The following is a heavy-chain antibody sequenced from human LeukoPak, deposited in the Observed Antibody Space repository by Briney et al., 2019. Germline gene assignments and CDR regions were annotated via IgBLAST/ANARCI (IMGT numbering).Heavy chain of an antibody. CDR3: AREVMLEQARSGTYFDY. Sequence: TGGSLRLSCAASGFTFSSYAMHWVRQAPGKGLEWVAVISYDGSNKYYADSVKGRFTISRDNSKNTLYLQMNSLRAEDTAVYYCAREVMLEQARSGTYFDYWGQGTLVTVSS. D-gene: IGHD3-16*01. V-gene: IGHV3-30*04. CDR2: ISYDGSNK. CDR1: GFTFSSYA. J-gene: IGHJ4*02.